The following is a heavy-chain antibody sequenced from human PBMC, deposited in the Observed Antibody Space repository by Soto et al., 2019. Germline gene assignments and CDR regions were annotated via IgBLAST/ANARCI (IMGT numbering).Heavy chain of an antibody. D-gene: IGHD2-15*01. J-gene: IGHJ3*02. V-gene: IGHV4-34*01. CDR1: GGSFSGYY. CDR2: INHSGST. Sequence: SETLSLTCAVYGGSFSGYYWSWIRQPPGKGLEWIGEINHSGSTNYNPSLKSRVTISVDTSKNQFSLKLSSVTAADTAVYYGARADIVVVVAAPRTDAFDIWGQGTMVT. CDR3: ARADIVVVVAAPRTDAFDI.